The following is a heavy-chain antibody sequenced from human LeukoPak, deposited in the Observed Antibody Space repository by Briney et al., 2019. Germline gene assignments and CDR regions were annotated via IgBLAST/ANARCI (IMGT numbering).Heavy chain of an antibody. CDR2: IYTSGST. V-gene: IGHV4-4*07. Sequence: PSETLSLTCTVSGGSISSYYWSWIRQPAGKGLEWIGRIYTSGSTNYNPSLKSRVTMSVDTSKNQFSLKLSSVTAADTAVYYCAREYADCGGDCYISRWATGYGMDVWGQGTTVTVSS. J-gene: IGHJ6*02. D-gene: IGHD2-21*02. CDR3: AREYADCGGDCYISRWATGYGMDV. CDR1: GGSISSYY.